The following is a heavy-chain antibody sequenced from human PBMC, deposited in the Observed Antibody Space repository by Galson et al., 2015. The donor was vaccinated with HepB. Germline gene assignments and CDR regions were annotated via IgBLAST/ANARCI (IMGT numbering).Heavy chain of an antibody. D-gene: IGHD3-9*01. CDR1: GFTFSSYG. CDR3: AKAPPVVRYFDWLLHAFDI. Sequence: SLRLSCAASGFTFSSYGMHWVRQAPGKGLEWVAVISYDGSNKYYADSVKGRFTISRDNSKNTLYLQMNSLRAEDTAVYYCAKAPPVVRYFDWLLHAFDIWGQGTMVTVSS. CDR2: ISYDGSNK. V-gene: IGHV3-30*18. J-gene: IGHJ3*02.